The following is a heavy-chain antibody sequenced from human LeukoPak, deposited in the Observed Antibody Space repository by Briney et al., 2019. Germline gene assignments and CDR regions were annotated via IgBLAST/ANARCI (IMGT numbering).Heavy chain of an antibody. CDR3: ARLPPLYSSGWYAADY. CDR1: GFTFSSYN. J-gene: IGHJ4*02. D-gene: IGHD6-19*01. V-gene: IGHV3-48*01. Sequence: GGSLRLSCAASGFTFSSYNMNCVRQAPGKGLEWVSYISSSSSTLYYADSVKGRFTISRDNAKNSLYLQMNSLRAEDTAVYYCARLPPLYSSGWYAADYWGQGTLVTVSS. CDR2: ISSSSSTL.